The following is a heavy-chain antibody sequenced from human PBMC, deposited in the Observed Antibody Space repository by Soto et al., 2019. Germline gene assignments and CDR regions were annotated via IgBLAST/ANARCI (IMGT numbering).Heavy chain of an antibody. V-gene: IGHV3-23*01. CDR3: TKVMTITMRVVGSSPFDY. J-gene: IGHJ4*02. Sequence: PGGSLRLSCAASGFPFSSYAMSWVRQSPGKGLEWVSNIGGSGDSTDYADSVKGRFTISRDNSKNRLYLQMNSLRAEDTAIYYCTKVMTITMRVVGSSPFDYWGQGILVTVSS. CDR1: GFPFSSYA. CDR2: IGGSGDST. D-gene: IGHD3-22*01.